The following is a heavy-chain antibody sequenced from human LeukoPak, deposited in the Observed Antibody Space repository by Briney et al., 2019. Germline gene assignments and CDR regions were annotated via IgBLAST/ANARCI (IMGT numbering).Heavy chain of an antibody. Sequence: PGGSLRLSCPVSGFTVSSNYMSWVRQAPGKGLEWVSVIYGGVSTSYADSVKGRFTISRDNSKNTLYLQMNSLRAEDTAVYYCAKAPLEAGTDYFDYWGQGTLVTVSS. D-gene: IGHD6-19*01. V-gene: IGHV3-53*01. CDR1: GFTVSSNY. CDR2: IYGGVST. J-gene: IGHJ4*02. CDR3: AKAPLEAGTDYFDY.